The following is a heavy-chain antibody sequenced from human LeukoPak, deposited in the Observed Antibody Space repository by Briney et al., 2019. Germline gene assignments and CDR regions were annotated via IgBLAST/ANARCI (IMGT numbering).Heavy chain of an antibody. Sequence: PSETLSLTCAISGGSFNGYAWSWLRQAPEKGLQWLGDISHTGNTKRNPSLKSRVTISVDTSKNQFSLKLSSVTAADTAVYYCARHPRGYTYGVFAFDIWGQGTMVTVSS. J-gene: IGHJ3*02. CDR3: ARHPRGYTYGVFAFDI. CDR2: ISHTGNT. V-gene: IGHV4-34*01. CDR1: GGSFNGYA. D-gene: IGHD5-18*01.